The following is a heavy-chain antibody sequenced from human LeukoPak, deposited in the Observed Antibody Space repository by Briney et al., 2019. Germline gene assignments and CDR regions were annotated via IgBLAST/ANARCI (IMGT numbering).Heavy chain of an antibody. V-gene: IGHV3-30-3*01. Sequence: PGGSLRLSCAASGFAFSSYAMHWVRQAPGKGLEWVAVISYDGSNKYYADSVKGRFTISRDNSKNTLYLQMNSLRAEDTAVYYCARAQKRWLIRGFWDYWGQGTLVTVSS. D-gene: IGHD5-24*01. J-gene: IGHJ4*02. CDR1: GFAFSSYA. CDR2: ISYDGSNK. CDR3: ARAQKRWLIRGFWDY.